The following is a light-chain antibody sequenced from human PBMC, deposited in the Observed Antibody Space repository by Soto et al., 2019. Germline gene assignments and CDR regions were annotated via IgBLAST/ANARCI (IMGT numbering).Light chain of an antibody. CDR1: QSISTH. V-gene: IGKV1-39*01. CDR2: DAS. J-gene: IGKJ1*01. Sequence: DIQVTQSPSSLSASVGDRVTITCRASQSISTHLNWYQHKPGKAPKLLIYDASTLQSGVPLRFSGSGSGTDFALTISSLQPEDFAIYYCHQSYSTPWTFGQGTKVDIK. CDR3: HQSYSTPWT.